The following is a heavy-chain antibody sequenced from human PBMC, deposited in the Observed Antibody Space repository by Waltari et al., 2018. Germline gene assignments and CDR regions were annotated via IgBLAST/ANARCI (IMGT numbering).Heavy chain of an antibody. CDR3: ARQKMVRKVGWFDP. V-gene: IGHV5-51*01. D-gene: IGHD3-10*01. Sequence: EVQLVQSGVEVKKSGESLKISCKASGSGFSDFWIGWLRQMPGKGLEWMGLIYPDDSDTRYNPSFRGHVTMSVDRSSNTAYLQWSALQPSDSAIYYCARQKMVRKVGWFDPWGQGTLVSVSS. CDR1: GSGFSDFW. CDR2: IYPDDSDT. J-gene: IGHJ5*02.